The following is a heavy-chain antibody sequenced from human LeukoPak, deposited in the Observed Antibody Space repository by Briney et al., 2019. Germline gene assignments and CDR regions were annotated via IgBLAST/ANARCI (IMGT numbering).Heavy chain of an antibody. V-gene: IGHV3-7*01. CDR1: GFTFSSYW. CDR3: ARDITSYSGSYYLIGYYYYYMDV. Sequence: GGSLRLSCAASGFTFSSYWISWVRQAPGKGLEWVANIKQDGSEKYYVDSVKGRFTISRDNAKNSLYLQMNSLRAEDTAVYYCARDITSYSGSYYLIGYYYYYMDVWGKGTTVTVSS. J-gene: IGHJ6*03. D-gene: IGHD1-26*01. CDR2: IKQDGSEK.